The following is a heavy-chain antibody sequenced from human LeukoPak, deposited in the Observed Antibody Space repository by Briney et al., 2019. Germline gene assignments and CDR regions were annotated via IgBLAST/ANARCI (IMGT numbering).Heavy chain of an antibody. Sequence: GGSLRLSCAASGFTFSSYGMHWVRQAPGKGLEWVAVISYDGSNKYYADSVKGRFTISRDNSKNTLYLQMNSLRAEDTAVYYCAKVHDYGDFLVRDYWGQGTLVSVSS. V-gene: IGHV3-30*18. CDR1: GFTFSSYG. D-gene: IGHD4-17*01. CDR3: AKVHDYGDFLVRDY. CDR2: ISYDGSNK. J-gene: IGHJ4*02.